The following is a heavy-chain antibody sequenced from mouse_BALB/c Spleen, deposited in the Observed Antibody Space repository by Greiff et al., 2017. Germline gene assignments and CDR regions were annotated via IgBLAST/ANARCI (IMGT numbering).Heavy chain of an antibody. CDR2: IRNKANGYTT. V-gene: IGHV7-3*02. D-gene: IGHD2-2*01. CDR1: GFTFTDYY. CDR3: AGGYEFAY. J-gene: IGHJ3*01. Sequence: EVQGVESGGGLVQPGGSLRLSCATSGFTFTDYYMSWVRQPPGKALEWLGFIRNKANGYTTEYSASVKGRFTISRDNSQSILYLQMNTLRAEDSATYYCAGGYEFAYWGQGTLVTVSA.